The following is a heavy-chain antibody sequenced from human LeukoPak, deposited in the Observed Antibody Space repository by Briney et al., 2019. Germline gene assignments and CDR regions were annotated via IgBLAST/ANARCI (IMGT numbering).Heavy chain of an antibody. CDR2: IYPGDSDT. D-gene: IGHD5-24*01. V-gene: IGHV5-51*01. J-gene: IGHJ4*02. CDR1: GFTFTNYW. CDR3: ARLKDGYTIDY. Sequence: GESLKISCKGSGFTFTNYWIVWVRQTPGRGLEWMGIIYPGDSDTRYSPSFQGQVTISADKSTSTAYLQWSSLTASDTALYYCARLKDGYTIDYWGQGALATVSS.